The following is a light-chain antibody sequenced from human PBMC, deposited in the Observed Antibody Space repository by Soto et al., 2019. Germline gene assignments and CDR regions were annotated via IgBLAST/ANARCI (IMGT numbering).Light chain of an antibody. Sequence: DIQMTLSPSSLSASVGDRVTITCQASQDISNYLNWYQQKPGKAPKLLIYDASNLETGVPSRFSGSGSGTDFTFTISSLQPEDIATYYCQQYDNLPRTFGPGTKVDIK. CDR2: DAS. V-gene: IGKV1-33*01. CDR1: QDISNY. CDR3: QQYDNLPRT. J-gene: IGKJ3*01.